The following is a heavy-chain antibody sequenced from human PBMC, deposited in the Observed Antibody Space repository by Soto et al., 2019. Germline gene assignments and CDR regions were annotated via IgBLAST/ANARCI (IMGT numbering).Heavy chain of an antibody. J-gene: IGHJ3*02. V-gene: IGHV4-59*01. Sequence: PSETLSLTCTVSGGSISGYYWSWIRQPPGKGLEWIGYSYYSGSTNYNPSLKSRVPISVDTSKTQFSLKLSSVTAADTAVYYCARDGGMTTVTTCEEKDAFDIWGQGTMVTVSS. CDR3: ARDGGMTTVTTCEEKDAFDI. CDR1: GGSISGYY. D-gene: IGHD4-17*01. CDR2: SYYSGST.